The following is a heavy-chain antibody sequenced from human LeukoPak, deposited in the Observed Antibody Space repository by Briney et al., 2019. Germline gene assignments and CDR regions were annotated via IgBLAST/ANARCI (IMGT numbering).Heavy chain of an antibody. Sequence: PSETLSLTCTVSGGSISSGGYYWSWIRQHPGKGLEWIGYIYYSGSTYYNPSLKSRVTVSVDTSKNQFYLKLSSVTAADTAVYYCARALPAAGTHNWFDPWGQGTLVTVSS. CDR1: GGSISSGGYY. D-gene: IGHD6-13*01. V-gene: IGHV4-31*03. J-gene: IGHJ5*02. CDR2: IYYSGST. CDR3: ARALPAAGTHNWFDP.